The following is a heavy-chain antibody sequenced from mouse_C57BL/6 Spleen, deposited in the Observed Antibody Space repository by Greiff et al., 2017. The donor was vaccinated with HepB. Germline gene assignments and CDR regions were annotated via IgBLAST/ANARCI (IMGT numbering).Heavy chain of an antibody. D-gene: IGHD2-2*01. CDR1: GYTFTSYW. V-gene: IGHV1-53*01. Sequence: QVQLQQPGTELVKPGASVKLSCKASGYTFTSYWMHWVKQRPGQGLEWIGNINPSNGGTNYNEKFKSEATLTVDKSSSTAYMQLSSLTSEDSAVYYWARSTMVTHYCDYWGQGTTLTVSS. CDR2: INPSNGGT. J-gene: IGHJ2*01. CDR3: ARSTMVTHYCDY.